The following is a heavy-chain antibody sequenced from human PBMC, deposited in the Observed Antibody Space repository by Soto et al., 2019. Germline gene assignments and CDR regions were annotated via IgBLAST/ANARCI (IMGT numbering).Heavy chain of an antibody. Sequence: GSLRLSCAASGFTFSSYGMHWVRQAPGKGLEWVAVISYDGSNKYYADSVKGRFTISRDNSKNTLYLQMNSLRAEDTAVYYCARDILTGYYLGTNYYGMDVWGQGTTVTVSS. V-gene: IGHV3-30*03. CDR3: ARDILTGYYLGTNYYGMDV. D-gene: IGHD3-9*01. CDR1: GFTFSSYG. CDR2: ISYDGSNK. J-gene: IGHJ6*02.